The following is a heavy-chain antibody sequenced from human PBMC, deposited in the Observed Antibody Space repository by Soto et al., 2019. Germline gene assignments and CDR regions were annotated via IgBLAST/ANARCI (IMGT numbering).Heavy chain of an antibody. J-gene: IGHJ4*02. CDR1: GFTVSSNY. CDR2: IYSGGST. Sequence: GGSLRLSCAASGFTVSSNYMSWVRQAPGKGLEWVSVIYSGGSTYYADSVKGRFTISRDNSKNTLYLQMNSLRAEDTAVYYCARVKMATITPYFDYWGQGTLVTVSS. D-gene: IGHD5-12*01. V-gene: IGHV3-53*01. CDR3: ARVKMATITPYFDY.